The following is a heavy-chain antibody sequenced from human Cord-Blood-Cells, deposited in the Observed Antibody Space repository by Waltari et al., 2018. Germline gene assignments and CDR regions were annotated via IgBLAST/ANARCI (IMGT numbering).Heavy chain of an antibody. CDR1: GYPFTGYD. V-gene: IGHV1-2*02. J-gene: IGHJ6*02. CDR3: ARVSSTSRFGDV. Sequence: QVQLVQSGAEVKKPGASVKVSCKASGYPFTGYDMPWVRQAPGQGLEWMGWINPNSGGTNYAQKFQGRVTMTRDTSISTAYMELSRLRSDDTAVYYCARVSSTSRFGDVWGQGTTVTVSS. CDR2: INPNSGGT. D-gene: IGHD2-2*01.